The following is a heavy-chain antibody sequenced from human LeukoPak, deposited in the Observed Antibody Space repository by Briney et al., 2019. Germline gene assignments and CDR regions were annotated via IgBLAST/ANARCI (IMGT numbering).Heavy chain of an antibody. D-gene: IGHD3-3*01. Sequence: SETLSLTCTVSGGSISSYYWSLIGQPPGKGLEWIGYIYYSGSTNYNPSLKSRVTISVDTYKNQFSLKLSSVTAADTAVYYCARVLYYDFWSGPYYFDYWGQGTLVTVSS. CDR3: ARVLYYDFWSGPYYFDY. CDR2: IYYSGST. J-gene: IGHJ4*02. CDR1: GGSISSYY. V-gene: IGHV4-59*01.